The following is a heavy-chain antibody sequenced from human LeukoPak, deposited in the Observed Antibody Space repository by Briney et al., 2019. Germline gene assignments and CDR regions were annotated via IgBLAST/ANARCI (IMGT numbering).Heavy chain of an antibody. J-gene: IGHJ4*02. D-gene: IGHD4-17*01. CDR3: ARGGYGDYGGGEVY. Sequence: GGSLRLSCAASGFTFSSYWMHWVRQAPGKGLEWVSVIYSGGSTYYADSVKGRFTVSRDNSKNTLYLQMNSLRAEDTAVYYCARGGYGDYGGGEVYWGQGTLVTVSS. V-gene: IGHV3-53*01. CDR1: GFTFSSYW. CDR2: IYSGGST.